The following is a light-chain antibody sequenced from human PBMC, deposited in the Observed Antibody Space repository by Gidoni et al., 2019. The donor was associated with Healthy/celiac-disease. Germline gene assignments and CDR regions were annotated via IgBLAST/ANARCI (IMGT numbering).Light chain of an antibody. CDR2: GAS. V-gene: IGKV3-15*01. CDR1: QSVSSN. Sequence: EIVMTQSPATLSVSPGERATLSCRASQSVSSNLAWYQQKPGQAPRLLIYGASTRATGIPARFSGSGSGTEFTLTISSLQSEDFAVYYCQQYNNWPPGTFXKXPRWKSN. CDR3: QQYNNWPPGT. J-gene: IGKJ1*01.